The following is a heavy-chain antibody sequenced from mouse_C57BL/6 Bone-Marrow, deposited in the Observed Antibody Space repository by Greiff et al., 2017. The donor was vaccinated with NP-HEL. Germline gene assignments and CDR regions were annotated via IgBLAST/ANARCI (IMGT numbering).Heavy chain of an antibody. Sequence: DVMLVESGGGLVQPGGSLSLSCAASGFTFTDYYMSWVRQPPGKALEWLGFIRNKANGYTTEYSASVKGRFTISRDNSQSILYLQMNALRAEDSATYYSARSIYYDDADAPVYAMDYWGQGTSVTVSA. D-gene: IGHD2-4*01. CDR2: IRNKANGYTT. CDR3: ARSIYYDDADAPVYAMDY. V-gene: IGHV7-3*01. J-gene: IGHJ4*01. CDR1: GFTFTDYY.